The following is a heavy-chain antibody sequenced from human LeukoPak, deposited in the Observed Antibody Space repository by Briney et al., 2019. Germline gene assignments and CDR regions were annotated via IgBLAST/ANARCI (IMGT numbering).Heavy chain of an antibody. Sequence: PGGSLRLSCAASGFTFSSYATHWVRQAPGKGLEWASSISTRSSYKYYADSLKGRFTISRDNAKNSLSLLMDSLRAEDTAVYYCARGGPYDSHPSNFDYWGQGTLVTVSS. V-gene: IGHV3-21*01. CDR3: ARGGPYDSHPSNFDY. J-gene: IGHJ4*02. D-gene: IGHD5-12*01. CDR1: GFTFSSYA. CDR2: ISTRSSYK.